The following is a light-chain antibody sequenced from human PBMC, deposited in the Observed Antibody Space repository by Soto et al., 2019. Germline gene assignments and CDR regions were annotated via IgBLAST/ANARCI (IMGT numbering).Light chain of an antibody. Sequence: EIVMTQSPATPFVSSGERATLSCRASQSVSSNLAWYQQKPGQAPRLLIYGASTRATGIPARFSGSGSGTEFTLTISSLQSEDFAVYYCQQYNNWPPATFGQGTKVDIK. CDR1: QSVSSN. J-gene: IGKJ1*01. CDR2: GAS. V-gene: IGKV3-15*01. CDR3: QQYNNWPPAT.